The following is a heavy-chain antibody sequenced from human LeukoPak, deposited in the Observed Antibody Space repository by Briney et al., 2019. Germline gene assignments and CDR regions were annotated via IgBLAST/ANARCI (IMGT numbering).Heavy chain of an antibody. CDR3: ARGLDANDWSDTFDI. V-gene: IGHV4-39*07. Sequence: SETLSLTCTVSGGSISTISYYWGWIRQPPGKGLEWIGSIYYSGTTYYNPSLKSRVTISVDTSKNQFSLKLSSVTAADTAVYFCARGLDANDWSDTFDIWGQGTMVTVSS. CDR1: GGSISTISYY. CDR2: IYYSGTT. D-gene: IGHD3/OR15-3a*01. J-gene: IGHJ3*02.